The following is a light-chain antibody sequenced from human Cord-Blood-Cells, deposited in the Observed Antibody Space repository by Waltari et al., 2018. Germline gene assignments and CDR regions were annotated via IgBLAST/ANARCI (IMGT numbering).Light chain of an antibody. CDR1: SSNIGAGYD. CDR2: GNS. V-gene: IGLV1-40*01. Sequence: QSVLTQPPSVSRAPGQRVTISCTGSSSNIGAGYDGHWYQQLPGTAPKLLIYGNSNRPSGVPDRFSGSKSGTSASLAITGLQAEDEADYYCQSYDSSLSGWVFGGGTKLTVL. J-gene: IGLJ3*02. CDR3: QSYDSSLSGWV.